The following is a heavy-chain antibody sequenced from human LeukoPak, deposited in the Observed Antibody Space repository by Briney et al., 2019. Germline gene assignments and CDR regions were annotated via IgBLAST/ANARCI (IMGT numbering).Heavy chain of an antibody. D-gene: IGHD3-16*02. V-gene: IGHV4-31*03. CDR3: ARGSPYDYIWGSYRPHFFDY. CDR2: IYYSGST. Sequence: PSETLSLTCTVSGGSISSGGYYWGWIRQHPGKGLEWIGYIYYSGSTYYNPSLKSRVTISVDTSKNQFSLKLSSVTAADTAVYYCARGSPYDYIWGSYRPHFFDYWGQGTLVTVSS. CDR1: GGSISSGGYY. J-gene: IGHJ4*02.